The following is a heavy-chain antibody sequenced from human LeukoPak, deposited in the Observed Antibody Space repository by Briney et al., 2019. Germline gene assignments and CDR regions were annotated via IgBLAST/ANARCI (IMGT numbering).Heavy chain of an antibody. Sequence: AGGSLRLSCAASGFTFSGSAMYWVRQASGKGLEWVGHIRSKTNSYATIYAASVKGRFTISRDNAKNSLYLQMNSLRAEDTAVYYCAELGITMIGGVWGKGTTVTISS. D-gene: IGHD3-10*02. CDR3: AELGITMIGGV. CDR2: IRSKTNSYAT. J-gene: IGHJ6*04. V-gene: IGHV3-73*01. CDR1: GFTFSGSA.